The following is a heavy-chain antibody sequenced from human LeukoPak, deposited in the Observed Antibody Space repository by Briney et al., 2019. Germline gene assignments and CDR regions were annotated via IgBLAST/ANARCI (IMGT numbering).Heavy chain of an antibody. CDR3: ARSIPGVSFDY. CDR2: IYYSGST. Sequence: SETLSLTCTVSGGSISSGDYYWSWIRQPPGKGLEWIGYIYYSGSTYYNPSLKSRVTISVDTSKNQFSLKLSSVTAADTGVYYCARSIPGVSFDYWGGGNLVTVSS. D-gene: IGHD2-21*01. J-gene: IGHJ4*02. CDR1: GGSISSGDYY. V-gene: IGHV4-30-4*01.